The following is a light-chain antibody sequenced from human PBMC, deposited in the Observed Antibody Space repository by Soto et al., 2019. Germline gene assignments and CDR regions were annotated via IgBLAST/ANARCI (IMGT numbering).Light chain of an antibody. V-gene: IGLV2-14*01. CDR3: CSYTRSGTLI. J-gene: IGLJ1*01. Sequence: QSALTQPASVSGSPGQSITIFCVGTSSDIGDYNYVSWHQQHPGKVPKVIIFDVSNRPSGVSYRFSGTKSGNTASLTVSGLQAEDEAHYYCCSYTRSGTLIFGTGTKVTVL. CDR2: DVS. CDR1: SSDIGDYNY.